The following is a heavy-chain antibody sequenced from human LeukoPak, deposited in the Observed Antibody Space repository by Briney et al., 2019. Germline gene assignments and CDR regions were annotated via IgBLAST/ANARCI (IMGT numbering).Heavy chain of an antibody. CDR3: AKSLGYDFWSGYFAY. CDR1: GLTFSSYA. D-gene: IGHD3-3*01. Sequence: GGSLRLSCAASGLTFSSYAMSWVRQTPGKGLEWVSAISGSGGSTYYADSVKGRFTISSDNSKNTLYLQMNSLRAEDTAVYYCAKSLGYDFWSGYFAYWGQGTLVTVSS. CDR2: ISGSGGST. J-gene: IGHJ4*02. V-gene: IGHV3-23*01.